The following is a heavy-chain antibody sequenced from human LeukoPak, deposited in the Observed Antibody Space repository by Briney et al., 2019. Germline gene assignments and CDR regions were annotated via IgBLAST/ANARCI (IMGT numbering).Heavy chain of an antibody. CDR2: FGGDGKT. J-gene: IGHJ6*02. V-gene: IGHV3-23*01. Sequence: GGSLRLSCAASGFTFSSNAMCWVRQAPGKGLEWVSVFGGDGKTYYAASVKGRFTISRDNSKNMLYLQMNSLRDEDTALYYCAKDLWGWSGMDVWGQGTTVTVSS. CDR3: AKDLWGWSGMDV. CDR1: GFTFSSNA. D-gene: IGHD6-19*01.